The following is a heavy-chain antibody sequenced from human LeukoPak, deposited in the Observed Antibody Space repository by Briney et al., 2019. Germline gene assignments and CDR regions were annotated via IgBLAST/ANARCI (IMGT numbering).Heavy chain of an antibody. CDR3: ARARSPVDYDFWSGYYYYMDV. CDR2: IYTSGST. J-gene: IGHJ6*03. Sequence: SQTLSLTCTVSGGSISSGSYYWSWIRQPAGTGLEWIGRIYTSGSTNYNPSLKSRVTISVDTSKNQFSLKLSSVTAADTAVYYCARARSPVDYDFWSGYYYYMDVWGKGTTVTVSS. V-gene: IGHV4-61*02. CDR1: GGSISSGSYY. D-gene: IGHD3-3*01.